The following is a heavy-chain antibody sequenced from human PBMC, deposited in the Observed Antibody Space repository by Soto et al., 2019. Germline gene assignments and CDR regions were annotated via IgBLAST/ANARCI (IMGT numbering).Heavy chain of an antibody. CDR2: IYYSGTT. Sequence: PSETLSLTCTVSGGSVSSGGYYRSWIRQHPGTGLEWIGYIYYSGTTYFNPSLKSRASISLDTSKNEFSLKLTSVTAADTAVYYCARRALPQCINGVCYKDGFWDYWGQGALVPVSS. CDR1: GGSVSSGGYY. J-gene: IGHJ4*02. V-gene: IGHV4-31*03. CDR3: ARRALPQCINGVCYKDGFWDY. D-gene: IGHD2-8*01.